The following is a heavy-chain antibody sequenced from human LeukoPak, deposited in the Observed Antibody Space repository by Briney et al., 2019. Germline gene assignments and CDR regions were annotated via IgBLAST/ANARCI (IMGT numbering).Heavy chain of an antibody. CDR2: IRGSGSTK. CDR1: GFTFSSYE. D-gene: IGHD2-21*02. J-gene: IGHJ6*04. CDR3: ARDDGYTVVTATRELDV. Sequence: GGSLRLSCAASGFTFSSYEMNWVRQAPGKGLEWVSYIRGSGSTKYYADSVKGRFTISRDNAKNSLYLQMNTLRAEDTAVYYCARDDGYTVVTATRELDVWGKGTTVTVSS. V-gene: IGHV3-48*03.